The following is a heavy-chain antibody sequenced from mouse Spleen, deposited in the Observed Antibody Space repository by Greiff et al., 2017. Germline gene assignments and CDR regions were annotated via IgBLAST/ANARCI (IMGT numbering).Heavy chain of an antibody. CDR3: ASGGNFGGFAY. CDR1: GYTFTSYW. CDR2: IDPSDSET. J-gene: IGHJ3*01. V-gene: IGHV1-52*01. Sequence: QVQLQQPGAELVRPGSSVKLSCKASGYTFTSYWMHWVKQRPIQGLEWIGNIDPSDSETHYNQKFKDKATLTVDKSSSTAYMQLSSLTSEDSAVYYCASGGNFGGFAYWGQGTLVTVSA. D-gene: IGHD2-1*01.